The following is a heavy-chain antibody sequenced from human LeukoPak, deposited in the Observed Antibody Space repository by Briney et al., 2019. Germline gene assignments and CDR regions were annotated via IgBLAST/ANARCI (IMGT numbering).Heavy chain of an antibody. CDR3: ARSDTAMVRPFDY. V-gene: IGHV1-46*01. CDR1: GYTFTSYY. Sequence: ASVKVSCKASGYTFTSYYMHWLRQAPGQGLEWMGIINPSGGSTGYAQKFQGRVTMTRDTSTSTVYMELSSLRSEDTAVYYCARSDTAMVRPFDYWGQGTLVTVSS. CDR2: INPSGGST. D-gene: IGHD5-18*01. J-gene: IGHJ4*02.